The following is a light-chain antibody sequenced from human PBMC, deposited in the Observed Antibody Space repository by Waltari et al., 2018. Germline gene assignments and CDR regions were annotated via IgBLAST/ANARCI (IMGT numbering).Light chain of an antibody. CDR2: WAS. Sequence: DIVMTQSPDSLAVSLGERATINCKSSQSVLYNSNNKNYLAWYQQKPGQPPKLLISWASTRESGVPDRFSGSGSGTEFTLTISSLQSEDFAVYYCQQYNDWLTFGGGTKVEIK. V-gene: IGKV4-1*01. CDR1: QSVLYNSNNKNY. CDR3: QQYNDWLT. J-gene: IGKJ4*01.